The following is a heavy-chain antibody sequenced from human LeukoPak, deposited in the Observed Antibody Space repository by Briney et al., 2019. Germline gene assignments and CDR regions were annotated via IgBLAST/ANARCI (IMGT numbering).Heavy chain of an antibody. D-gene: IGHD2-2*01. CDR1: GFSLSTSGVG. CDR3: AHRSYPYCSSTSCRYNWFDP. J-gene: IGHJ5*02. V-gene: IGHV2-5*01. Sequence: ESGPTLVKPTQTLTLTCTFSGFSLSTSGVGVGWIRQPPGKALEWLALIYWNDDKRYSPSLKSRLTITKDTSKNQVVLTMTNMDPVDTATYYCAHRSYPYCSSTSCRYNWFDPWGQGTLVTVSP. CDR2: IYWNDDK.